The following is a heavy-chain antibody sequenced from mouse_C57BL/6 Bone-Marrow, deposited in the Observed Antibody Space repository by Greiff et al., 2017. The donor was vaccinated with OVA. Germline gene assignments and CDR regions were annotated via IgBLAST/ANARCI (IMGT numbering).Heavy chain of an antibody. D-gene: IGHD2-4*01. V-gene: IGHV1-69*01. CDR2: IDPSDSYT. CDR1: GYTFTSYW. J-gene: IGHJ2*01. CDR3: AREYYDYGGYFDY. Sequence: VQLQQPGAELVMPGASVKLSCKASGYTFTSYWMHWVKQRHGQGLEWIGEIDPSDSYTNYNQKFKGKSTLTVDKSSSTAYMQLSSLTSEDSAVYYCAREYYDYGGYFDYWGQGTTLTVSS.